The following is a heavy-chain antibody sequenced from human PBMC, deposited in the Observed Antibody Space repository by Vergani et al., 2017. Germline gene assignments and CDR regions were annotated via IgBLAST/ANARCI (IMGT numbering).Heavy chain of an antibody. J-gene: IGHJ3*02. CDR1: GFTVSSNY. CDR3: ARGGAWFADAFDI. D-gene: IGHD3-10*01. CDR2: IYSGGST. V-gene: IGHV3-53*02. Sequence: EVQLVETGGGLIQPGGSLRLSCAASGFTVSSNYMSWVRQAPGKGLEWVSVIYSGGSTYYADPVKGRFTISRDNSKNTLYLQMNSLRAEDTAVYYCARGGAWFADAFDIWGQGTMVTVSS.